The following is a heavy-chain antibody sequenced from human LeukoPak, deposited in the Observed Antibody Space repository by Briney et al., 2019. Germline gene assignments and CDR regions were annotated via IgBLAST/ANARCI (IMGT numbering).Heavy chain of an antibody. V-gene: IGHV3-48*03. Sequence: GGSLRLSCAASGFTFSNYALAWVRQAPGKGLEWVSYISNNGGTISYADSVKGRFTISRDNAKNSLFLQMNSLRAEDTAVYYCARDAYTYGMVFDYWGQGTLVTVSS. J-gene: IGHJ4*02. CDR3: ARDAYTYGMVFDY. CDR1: GFTFSNYA. D-gene: IGHD5-18*01. CDR2: ISNNGGTI.